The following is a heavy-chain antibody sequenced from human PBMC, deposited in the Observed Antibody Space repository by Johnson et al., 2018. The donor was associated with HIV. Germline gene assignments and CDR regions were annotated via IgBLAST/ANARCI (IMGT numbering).Heavy chain of an antibody. Sequence: QVQLVESGGGLVKPGGSLRLSCAASGFTFSDYYMSWIRQAPGKGLEWVSYISCTGNTIYYADSVKGRFAISRDNAKNSLYLHMNSLRVEDTAIYYCAKGDWNDVQDAFDVWGQGTMVIVS. CDR1: GFTFSDYY. J-gene: IGHJ3*01. V-gene: IGHV3-11*04. D-gene: IGHD1-1*01. CDR2: ISCTGNTI. CDR3: AKGDWNDVQDAFDV.